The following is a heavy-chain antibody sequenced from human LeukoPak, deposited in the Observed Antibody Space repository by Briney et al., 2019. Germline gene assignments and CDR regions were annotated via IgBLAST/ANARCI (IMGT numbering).Heavy chain of an antibody. J-gene: IGHJ4*02. CDR2: IFYSGSP. V-gene: IGHV4-59*08. CDR3: ARHRRDGYNPYYFDY. Sequence: SETLSLTCTVSGGSISSYYWSWIRQPPGKGLEWIGNIFYSGSPNYNPSLKSRVTVSFDTSKNQFSLNLSSVTAADTAVYSCARHRRDGYNPYYFDYWGQGTLVTVSS. CDR1: GGSISSYY. D-gene: IGHD5-24*01.